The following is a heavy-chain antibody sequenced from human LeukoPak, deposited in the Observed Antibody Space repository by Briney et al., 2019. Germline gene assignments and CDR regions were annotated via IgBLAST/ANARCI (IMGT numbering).Heavy chain of an antibody. J-gene: IGHJ3*02. CDR1: GYTFTSYY. D-gene: IGHD3-3*01. Sequence: ASVKVSCKASGYTFTSYYMHWVRQAPGQGLEWMGITKPSGGSTSYAQKFQGRVTMTRDTSTNTVYMELSSLRSEDTAVYYCAADTYYDFWSGPIWAFDIWGQGTMVTVSS. V-gene: IGHV1-46*01. CDR3: AADTYYDFWSGPIWAFDI. CDR2: TKPSGGST.